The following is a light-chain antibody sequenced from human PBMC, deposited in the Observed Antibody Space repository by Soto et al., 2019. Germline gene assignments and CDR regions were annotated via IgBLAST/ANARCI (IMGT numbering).Light chain of an antibody. CDR2: GAS. CDR1: QSVSSN. V-gene: IGKV3-15*01. J-gene: IGKJ1*01. Sequence: EIVMAQSPAGLSVSPGERATLSCRASQSVSSNLAWYQQKPGQAPRLLIYGASTRATGIPARFSGSGSGTEFTLTISSLQSEDFAVYYCQQYNKWPRTFGQGTKVDI. CDR3: QQYNKWPRT.